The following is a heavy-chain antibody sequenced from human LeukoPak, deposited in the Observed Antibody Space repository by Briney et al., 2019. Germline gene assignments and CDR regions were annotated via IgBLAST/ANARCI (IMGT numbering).Heavy chain of an antibody. Sequence: SETLSLTCTVSGYSISSGYYWGWIRQPPGKGLEWIASIYHSGSTYDNPSLKSRVTISVDTSKNQFSLKLSSVTAADTAVYYCARQRYRRSYYYYMDVWGKGTTVTVSS. CDR3: ARQRYRRSYYYYMDV. J-gene: IGHJ6*03. CDR2: IYHSGST. D-gene: IGHD1-26*01. V-gene: IGHV4-38-2*02. CDR1: GYSISSGYY.